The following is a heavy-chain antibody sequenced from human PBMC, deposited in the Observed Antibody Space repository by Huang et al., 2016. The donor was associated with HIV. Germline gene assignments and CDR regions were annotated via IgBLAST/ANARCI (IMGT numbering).Heavy chain of an antibody. CDR3: ARQVDGFRSHFDF. D-gene: IGHD5-18*01. J-gene: IGHJ4*02. V-gene: IGHV5-51*01. CDR1: GYGFSSSW. Sequence: EVLLVQSGAELKEPGESLKISCKASGYGFSSSWIGWVRQKPGKGLEWRGIIEPRDSETKYSPSFDGQVTIYADKSTRTAYLQWESLKAPDTAIYFCARQVDGFRSHFDFWGQGTLVSVSS. CDR2: IEPRDSET.